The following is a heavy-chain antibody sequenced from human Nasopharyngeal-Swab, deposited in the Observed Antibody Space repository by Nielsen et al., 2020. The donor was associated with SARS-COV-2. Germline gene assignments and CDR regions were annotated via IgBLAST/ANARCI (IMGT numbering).Heavy chain of an antibody. V-gene: IGHV1-69*10. Sequence: SVKVSCKTFGGTFSSYGISWVRQAPGEGLEWMGGIIPVLPITRYAQKFRDRVTITADKSTSTAYMELSSLRSEDTAAYYCARGGWLRKDYYYSYYYMDVWGKGTTVTVSS. CDR1: GGTFSSYG. CDR2: IIPVLPIT. J-gene: IGHJ6*03. D-gene: IGHD5-24*01. CDR3: ARGGWLRKDYYYSYYYMDV.